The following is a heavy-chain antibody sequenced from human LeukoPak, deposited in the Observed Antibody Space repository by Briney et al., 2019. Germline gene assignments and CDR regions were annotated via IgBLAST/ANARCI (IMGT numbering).Heavy chain of an antibody. J-gene: IGHJ5*02. Sequence: GASVKVSCKASGYTFTSYYMHWVRQAPGQGLEWMGIINPSGVSTSYAQKFQGRVTMTRDTSTSTVYMELSSLRSEDTAVYYCARRAVAGTTDPWGQGTLVTVSS. CDR1: GYTFTSYY. D-gene: IGHD6-19*01. CDR2: INPSGVST. V-gene: IGHV1-46*01. CDR3: ARRAVAGTTDP.